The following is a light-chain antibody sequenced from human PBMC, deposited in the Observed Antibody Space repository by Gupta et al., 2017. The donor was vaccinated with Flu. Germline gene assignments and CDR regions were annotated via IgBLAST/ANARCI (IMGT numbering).Light chain of an antibody. CDR2: EVS. V-gene: IGLV2-23*02. Sequence: QSALTQPAYVSGSPGQSITISCTGTSSDVGSYNLVSWYQQHPGKATKLMIYEVSKRPSGVSNRFSGSKSGNTASLTISGLQAEDEADYYCCSYAGSSTWVFGGGTKLTVL. CDR3: CSYAGSSTWV. CDR1: SSDVGSYNL. J-gene: IGLJ3*02.